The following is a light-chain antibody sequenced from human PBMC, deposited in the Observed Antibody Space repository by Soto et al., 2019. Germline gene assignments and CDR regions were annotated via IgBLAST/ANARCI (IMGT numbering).Light chain of an antibody. CDR2: VAS. V-gene: IGKV3-20*01. J-gene: IGKJ1*01. Sequence: EVVLTQSPGTVSLSPGERATLSCRASQSVTSNYLAWYQQKPGQAPRLLIYVASNRATGIPDRFSGSGSGTDFALSSSRLEPEYVAVSCCKRYGSSVTWTFGRGTKVEIK. CDR1: QSVTSNY. CDR3: KRYGSSVTWT.